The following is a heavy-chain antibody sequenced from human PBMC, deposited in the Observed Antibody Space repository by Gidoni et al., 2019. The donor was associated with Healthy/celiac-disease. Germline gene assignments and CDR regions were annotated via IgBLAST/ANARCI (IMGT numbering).Heavy chain of an antibody. CDR2: IWYDGSNK. J-gene: IGHJ4*02. CDR3: AREEAIAARPLDY. CDR1: GFTFSSYG. D-gene: IGHD6-6*01. Sequence: QVQLVESGGGVVQPGRSLRLSCAASGFTFSSYGMHWGRQAPGQGLEWVAVIWYDGSNKYYADSVKGRFTISRDNSKNTLYLQMNSLRAEDTAVYYCAREEAIAARPLDYWGQGTLVTVSS. V-gene: IGHV3-33*01.